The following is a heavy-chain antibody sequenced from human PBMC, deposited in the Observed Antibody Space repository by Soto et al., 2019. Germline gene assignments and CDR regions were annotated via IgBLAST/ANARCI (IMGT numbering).Heavy chain of an antibody. CDR1: GYTFITYA. J-gene: IGHJ4*02. Sequence: QVQLVQSGAEVKKPGASVKVSCKASGYTFITYAMHWVRQAPGQRLEWMGWINAGNGNTKYSQKFQGRVTITRDTSASTAYMELSSLRSEDTAVYYCARSDTALVTGVDYWGQGTLVTVSS. D-gene: IGHD5-18*01. V-gene: IGHV1-3*01. CDR2: INAGNGNT. CDR3: ARSDTALVTGVDY.